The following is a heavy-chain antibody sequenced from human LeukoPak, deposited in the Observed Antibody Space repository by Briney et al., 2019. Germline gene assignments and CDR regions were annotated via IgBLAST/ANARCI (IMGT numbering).Heavy chain of an antibody. J-gene: IGHJ4*02. CDR1: GYTFTSYD. D-gene: IGHD2-2*03. CDR3: ARGARYMDIPFDY. V-gene: IGHV1-8*01. Sequence: GASVKVSCKASGYTFTSYDINWVRQATGQGLEWMGWMNPNSGNTGYAQKFRGRVTMTRNTSISTAYMELSSLRSEDTAVYYCARGARYMDIPFDYWGQGTLVTVSS. CDR2: MNPNSGNT.